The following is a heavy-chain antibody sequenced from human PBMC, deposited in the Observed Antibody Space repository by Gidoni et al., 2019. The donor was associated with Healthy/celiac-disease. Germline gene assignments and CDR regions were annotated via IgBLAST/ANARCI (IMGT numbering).Heavy chain of an antibody. D-gene: IGHD3-16*01. V-gene: IGHV4-59*01. CDR1: GGSISSYY. Sequence: QVQLQESGPGLVKPSETLSLTCTVSGGSISSYYWSWLRQPPGKGLDWIGSIYYSGSTNSNPSLKGRLTISVDTPKNKFSLKRSSVTAADTAVYYCAGGGGDYMDVWGKGTTVTVSS. CDR3: AGGGGDYMDV. J-gene: IGHJ6*03. CDR2: IYYSGST.